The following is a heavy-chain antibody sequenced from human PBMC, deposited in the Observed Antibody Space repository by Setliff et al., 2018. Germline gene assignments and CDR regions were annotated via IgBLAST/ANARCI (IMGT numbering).Heavy chain of an antibody. CDR2: IDPSGNT. CDR3: ARSLGSGSYYNSRPFYSDY. CDR1: GGSISSGTNY. Sequence: SETLSLTCTVSGGSISSGTNYWSWIRQPAGRGLEWIGHIDPSGNTNYQPSLKSRVTISGDTSKNQFSLKLTSVTAADTAVYYCARSLGSGSYYNSRPFYSDYWGQGALVTVSS. V-gene: IGHV4-61*09. D-gene: IGHD3-10*01. J-gene: IGHJ4*02.